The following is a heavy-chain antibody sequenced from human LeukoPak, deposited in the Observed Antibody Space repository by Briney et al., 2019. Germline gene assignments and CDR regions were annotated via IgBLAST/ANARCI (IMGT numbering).Heavy chain of an antibody. CDR2: ISGSGGST. J-gene: IGHJ4*02. D-gene: IGHD2-8*01. Sequence: GGSLRLSCAAYGFNFSSYAMSWVRQAPGKGLEWVSTISGSGGSTYYADSVKGRFTISRDNSKNTVYLQMNSLRAEDTAIYYCAKDRSSINDVCHGDFDYWGQGTLVTVSS. CDR3: AKDRSSINDVCHGDFDY. CDR1: GFNFSSYA. V-gene: IGHV3-23*01.